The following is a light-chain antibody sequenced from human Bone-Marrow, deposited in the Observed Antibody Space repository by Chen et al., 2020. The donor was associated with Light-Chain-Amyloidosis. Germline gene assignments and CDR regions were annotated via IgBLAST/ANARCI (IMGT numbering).Light chain of an antibody. Sequence: SYVLTQPSSVSVAPGQTATIACGGNKLGSPCVHWYQQTPGQAPLLVVYDDSDRPSGIPERLSGSNSGNTATLTISRVEAGDAADYYCQVWDRSSDRPVFGGGNKLTVL. CDR2: DDS. J-gene: IGLJ3*02. V-gene: IGLV3-21*02. CDR1: KLGSPC. CDR3: QVWDRSSDRPV.